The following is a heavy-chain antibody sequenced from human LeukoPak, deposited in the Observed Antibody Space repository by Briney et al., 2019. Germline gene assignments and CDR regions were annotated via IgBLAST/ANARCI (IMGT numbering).Heavy chain of an antibody. J-gene: IGHJ6*03. D-gene: IGHD4/OR15-4a*01. CDR2: IRSKTYGETT. CDR1: GFNFDCYA. CDR3: ARVGGANEPYYYFMDV. Sequence: PGGSLRLTCTASGFNFDCYAMTWVRQAPGKGLEWVGSIRSKTYGETTENAASVQGRFTISRDDSKSVAYLQMTNLKTEDTAVYPCARVGGANEPYYYFMDVCRKGTTVTVSS. V-gene: IGHV3-49*04.